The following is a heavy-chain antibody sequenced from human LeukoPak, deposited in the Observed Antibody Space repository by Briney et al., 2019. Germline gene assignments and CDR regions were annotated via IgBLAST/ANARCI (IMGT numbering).Heavy chain of an antibody. CDR3: ARGRPHGNDY. CDR1: GFTFDNYA. CDR2: ISGSDYTT. D-gene: IGHD4-23*01. V-gene: IGHV3-23*01. J-gene: IGHJ4*02. Sequence: GSLRLSCAASGFTFDNYAMTWVRQAPGRGLEWISTISGSDYTTYYADSVKGRFTISRDNAKNTLYLQMNSLRVEDTAVYYCARGRPHGNDYWGQGTLVTVSS.